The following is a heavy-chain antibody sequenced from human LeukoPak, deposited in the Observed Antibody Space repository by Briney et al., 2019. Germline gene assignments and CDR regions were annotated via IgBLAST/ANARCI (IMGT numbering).Heavy chain of an antibody. Sequence: GGSLRLSCAASGFTFSSYEMNWVRQAPGKGLEWVSYISSSGSTIYYADSVKGRFTISRDNAKNSLYLQMNSLRAEDTALYHCARATWGSSWSFDIWGQGTMVTVSS. CDR3: ARATWGSSWSFDI. J-gene: IGHJ3*02. CDR2: ISSSGSTI. V-gene: IGHV3-48*03. D-gene: IGHD6-13*01. CDR1: GFTFSSYE.